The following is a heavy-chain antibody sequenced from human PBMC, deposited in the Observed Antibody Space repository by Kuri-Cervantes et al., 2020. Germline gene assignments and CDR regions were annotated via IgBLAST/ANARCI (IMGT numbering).Heavy chain of an antibody. V-gene: IGHV4-39*07. CDR3: ASWWLVRRYFDY. CDR1: GGSISSSSYY. D-gene: IGHD6-19*01. CDR2: IYYSGST. J-gene: IGHJ4*02. Sequence: SQTLSLTCAVYGGSISSSSYYWGWIRQPPGKGLEWIGSIYYSGSTYYNPSLKSRVTISVDTSKNQFSLKLSSVTAADTAVYYCASWWLVRRYFDYWGQGTLVTVSS.